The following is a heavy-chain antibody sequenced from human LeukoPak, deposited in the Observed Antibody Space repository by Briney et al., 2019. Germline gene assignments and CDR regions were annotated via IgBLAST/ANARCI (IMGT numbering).Heavy chain of an antibody. CDR1: GGFFSGYY. D-gene: IGHD2-2*01. CDR3: ARFTGYCRGTSCYPNAFDV. J-gene: IGHJ3*01. CDR2: IHHSGST. Sequence: SQTMSPTCAVYGGFFSGYYWSWIRQPPGKGREWNGEIHHSGSTNYNPSLKSRVTISVDTSKNQFSLKLSSVTAADTAVYYCARFTGYCRGTSCYPNAFDVWGQGTMVAVSS. V-gene: IGHV4-34*01.